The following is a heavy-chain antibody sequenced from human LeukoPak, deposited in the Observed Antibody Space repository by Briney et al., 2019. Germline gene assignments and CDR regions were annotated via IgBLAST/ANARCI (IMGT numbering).Heavy chain of an antibody. V-gene: IGHV1-18*01. D-gene: IGHD3-3*01. Sequence: RASVKVSCKASGYTFTSYGISWVRQAPGQGLEWMGWISAYNGNTNYAQKLQGRVTMTTDTSTSTAYMELRSLRSDDTAVYYCARDTENAANPLYGFWSGQPVPFDPWGQGTLVTVSS. CDR2: ISAYNGNT. CDR1: GYTFTSYG. J-gene: IGHJ5*02. CDR3: ARDTENAANPLYGFWSGQPVPFDP.